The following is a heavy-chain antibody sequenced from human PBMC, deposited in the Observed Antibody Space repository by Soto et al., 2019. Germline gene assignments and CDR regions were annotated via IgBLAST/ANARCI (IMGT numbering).Heavy chain of an antibody. CDR3: AKETYSGPLDY. CDR2: ISYDGSNK. Sequence: QVQLVESGGGVVQPGRSLRLSCAASGFTFSSYGMHWVRQAPGKGLEWVAVISYDGSNKYYADSVKGRFTISRDNSKNTFYLQMNSLRAEDTAVYYCAKETYSGPLDYWGQGTLVTVAS. D-gene: IGHD2-15*01. CDR1: GFTFSSYG. V-gene: IGHV3-30*18. J-gene: IGHJ4*02.